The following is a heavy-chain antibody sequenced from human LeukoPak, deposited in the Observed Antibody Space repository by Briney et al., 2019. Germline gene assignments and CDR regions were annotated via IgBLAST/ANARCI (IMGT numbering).Heavy chain of an antibody. CDR1: GGSISTYY. CDR3: ARSERYSSGWYFYFDY. D-gene: IGHD6-19*01. CDR2: IYYSGST. Sequence: PSETLSLTCTVSGGSISTYYRSWIRQPPGKGLEWIGYIYYSGSTNYNPSLKSRVTISVDTSKNQFSLNLSSVTAADTAVYYCARSERYSSGWYFYFDYWGQGTLVTVSS. J-gene: IGHJ4*02. V-gene: IGHV4-59*01.